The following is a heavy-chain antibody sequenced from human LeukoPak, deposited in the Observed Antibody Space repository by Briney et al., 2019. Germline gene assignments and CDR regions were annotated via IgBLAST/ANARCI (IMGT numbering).Heavy chain of an antibody. CDR1: GFTFTSSA. Sequence: GTSVKVSCKASGFTFTSSAMQWVRQARGQRLEWIGWIVVGSGNTNYAQKFQERVTITRDMSTSTAYMELSSLRSEDTAVYYCAASRMPLDYYGSGTPGAFDIWGQGTMVTVSS. V-gene: IGHV1-58*02. CDR3: AASRMPLDYYGSGTPGAFDI. J-gene: IGHJ3*02. D-gene: IGHD3-10*01. CDR2: IVVGSGNT.